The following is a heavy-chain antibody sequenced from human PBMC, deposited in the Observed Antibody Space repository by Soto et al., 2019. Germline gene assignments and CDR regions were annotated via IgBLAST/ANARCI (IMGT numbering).Heavy chain of an antibody. Sequence: PSETLSLTCTVSGGSISSGGYYWSWIRQHPGKGLEWIGYIYYSGSTYYNPSLKSRVTISVDTSKNQFSLKLSSVTAADTAVYYCAISRRGKGNWFDPWGQGTLVTVSS. CDR3: AISRRGKGNWFDP. V-gene: IGHV4-31*03. J-gene: IGHJ5*02. CDR2: IYYSGST. CDR1: GGSISSGGYY.